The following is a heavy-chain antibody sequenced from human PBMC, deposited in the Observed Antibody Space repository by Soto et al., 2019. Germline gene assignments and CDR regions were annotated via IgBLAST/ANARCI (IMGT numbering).Heavy chain of an antibody. CDR3: ATPFFSAIFGVVTNYGMDV. J-gene: IGHJ6*02. CDR1: GYTLTELS. D-gene: IGHD3-3*01. Sequence: WASVKVSCKVSGYTLTELSMHWVRQAPGKGLEWMGGFDPEDGETIYAQKFQGRVAMTEDTSTDTAYMELSSLRSEDTAVYYCATPFFSAIFGVVTNYGMDVWGQGTTVTVSS. V-gene: IGHV1-24*01. CDR2: FDPEDGET.